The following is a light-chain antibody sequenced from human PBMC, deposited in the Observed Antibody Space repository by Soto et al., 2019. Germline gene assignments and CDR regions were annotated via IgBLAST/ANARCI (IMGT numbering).Light chain of an antibody. J-gene: IGLJ1*01. V-gene: IGLV2-8*01. CDR1: SSDVGGYKY. CDR3: SSYAGSNIDYV. Sequence: QSALTQPPSASGSRGQSVTISCTGTSSDVGGYKYVSWYQQHPGKVPKLMIYEVSKRPSGVPDRFSGSKSGNTASLTVSGLQAEDEADYYCSSYAGSNIDYVFGTGTKVTVL. CDR2: EVS.